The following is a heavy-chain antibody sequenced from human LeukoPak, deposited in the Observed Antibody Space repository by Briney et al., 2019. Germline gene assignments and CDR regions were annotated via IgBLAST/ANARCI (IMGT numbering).Heavy chain of an antibody. J-gene: IGHJ4*02. Sequence: ASVKVSCKASGYTFTSNYIHWVRQAPGQGLEWMGMIYPRDGSTSYTQKFQGRVTVTRDTSTGTVHMELSGLRSEDTAVYYCARDQEGFDYWGQGTLVTVSS. CDR2: IYPRDGST. CDR1: GYTFTSNY. V-gene: IGHV1-46*01. CDR3: ARDQEGFDY.